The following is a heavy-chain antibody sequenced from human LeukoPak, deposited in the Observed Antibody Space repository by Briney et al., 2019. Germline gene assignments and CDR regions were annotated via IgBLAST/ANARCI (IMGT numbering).Heavy chain of an antibody. CDR2: ISSSSSYI. CDR1: GFTFSSYS. V-gene: IGHV3-21*01. Sequence: GGSLRLSCAASGFTFSSYSMNWVRQAPGKGLEWVSSISSSSSYIYYADSVKGRFTISRDNAKNSLYLQMNSLRAEDTAVYYCASQGVVVPAEEVSYGVDVWGQGTTVTVSS. CDR3: ASQGVVVPAEEVSYGVDV. D-gene: IGHD2-2*01. J-gene: IGHJ6*02.